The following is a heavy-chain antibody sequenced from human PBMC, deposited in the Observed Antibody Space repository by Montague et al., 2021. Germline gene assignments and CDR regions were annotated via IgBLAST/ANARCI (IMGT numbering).Heavy chain of an antibody. CDR2: LDYSGTT. D-gene: IGHD2/OR15-2a*01. V-gene: IGHV4-39*01. J-gene: IGHJ6*03. Sequence: SETLSLTCSVSGDSISSKGNFWGWIRQPPGKGLEWIGVLDYSGTTYYSPSLRSRVTISVDTSKSQFSLKVTAVTAADTAVYYCARHRSRHHSMAFVDSDHYFYLDVWGTGTTVAVSS. CDR3: ARHRSRHHSMAFVDSDHYFYLDV. CDR1: GDSISSKGNF.